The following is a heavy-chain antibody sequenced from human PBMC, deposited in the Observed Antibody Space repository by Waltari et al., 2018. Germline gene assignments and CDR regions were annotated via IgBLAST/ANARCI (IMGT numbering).Heavy chain of an antibody. D-gene: IGHD3-10*01. V-gene: IGHV4-59*11. CDR1: GGSISTHF. CDR3: ARASYGSGSSWFDP. J-gene: IGHJ5*02. CDR2: IYSSGST. Sequence: QVQLQESGPGLVKPSETLSLICSVSGGSISTHFWGWIRQPPGKTLEWIGNIYSSGSTTSNPSLTSRVTISLDMSKNQFSLTLRSVSAADTAVYYCARASYGSGSSWFDPWGQGNLVTVSS.